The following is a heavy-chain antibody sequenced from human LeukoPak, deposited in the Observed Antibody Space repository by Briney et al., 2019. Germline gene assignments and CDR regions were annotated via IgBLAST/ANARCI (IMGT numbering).Heavy chain of an antibody. CDR2: VNLYNGNT. J-gene: IGHJ4*02. CDR1: GYPFTSYG. CDR3: ARDAVDYGPDY. V-gene: IGHV1-18*01. Sequence: ASVKVSCKASGYPFTSYGISWVRQAPGQGLEWMGWVNLYNGNTNYEQKLQGRVSMTTDTSTSTAYMDLRSLTSDDTAVYYCARDAVDYGPDYWGQGTLVTVSS. D-gene: IGHD4-17*01.